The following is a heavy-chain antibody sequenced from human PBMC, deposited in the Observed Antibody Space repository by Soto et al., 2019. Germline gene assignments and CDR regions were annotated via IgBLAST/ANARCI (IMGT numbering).Heavy chain of an antibody. V-gene: IGHV1-69*02. CDR3: ARRRYCGADCYSQYYYGMDI. J-gene: IGHJ6*02. D-gene: IGHD2-21*02. CDR1: GDTFSSYT. CDR2: VIPVLGVT. Sequence: QVQLVQSGAELKEPGSSVKVSCRSGGDTFSSYTVSWVRQAPGQGLEWMGRVIPVLGVTNYARKFQGRVSITAEKSTSTAYLELRSLTSGDSGVYYCARRRYCGADCYSQYYYGMDIWGHGTTVTVSS.